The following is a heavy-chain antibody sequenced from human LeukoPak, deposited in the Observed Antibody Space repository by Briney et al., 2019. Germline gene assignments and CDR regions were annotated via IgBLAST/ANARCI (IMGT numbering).Heavy chain of an antibody. Sequence: ASVKVSCKASGYTFTSYGISWVRQAPGQGLEWMGWINPNSGGTSYPQKFQGRVTMTRDTSISTAYMELTRLTSDDTAVYYCARAESLELATPMGDNWGQGTLVTVSS. CDR1: GYTFTSYG. V-gene: IGHV1-2*02. D-gene: IGHD5-24*01. J-gene: IGHJ4*02. CDR3: ARAESLELATPMGDN. CDR2: INPNSGGT.